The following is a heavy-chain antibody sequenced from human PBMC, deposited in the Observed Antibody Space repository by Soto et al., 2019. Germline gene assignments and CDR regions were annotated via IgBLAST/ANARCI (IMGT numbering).Heavy chain of an antibody. J-gene: IGHJ4*02. Sequence: EVQLLESGGGLVQPGGSLRLSCAASGFIFSGSAMHWVRQASGKGPEWLGRIRSKPNSYATEYAASVKGRFTISRDDSKNTLYLQMNSLRAEDTAVYYCAKAKQWLVRGYFDYWGQGTLVTVSS. V-gene: IGHV3-73*01. CDR1: GFIFSGSA. CDR2: IRSKPNSYAT. D-gene: IGHD6-19*01. CDR3: AKAKQWLVRGYFDY.